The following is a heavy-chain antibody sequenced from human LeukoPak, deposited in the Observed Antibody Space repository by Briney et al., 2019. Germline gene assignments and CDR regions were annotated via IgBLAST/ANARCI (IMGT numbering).Heavy chain of an antibody. CDR2: INTDGSSA. J-gene: IGHJ4*02. D-gene: IGHD1-1*01. CDR3: AKDRVWNSFDS. CDR1: GFTFSSSW. Sequence: GGSLRLSCAASGFTFSSSWMNWVRQAPGKGLVWVSRINTDGSSANYADSVKGRFTISRDNAKNTLYLQMNSLKNEDTAVYYCAKDRVWNSFDSWGQGTLVTVSS. V-gene: IGHV3-74*01.